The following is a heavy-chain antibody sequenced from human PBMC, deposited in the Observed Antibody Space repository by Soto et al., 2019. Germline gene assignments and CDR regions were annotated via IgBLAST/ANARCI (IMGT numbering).Heavy chain of an antibody. V-gene: IGHV4-34*01. CDR1: GGSFSGYY. CDR2: INHSGST. Sequence: QVQLQQWGAGLLKPSETLSLTCAVYGGSFSGYYWSWIRQPPGKGLEWIGEINHSGSTNYNPSLKSRVTISVDTSKNQFSLKLSSVTAADTAVYYCARREGLTYYYDSSGYYYRKNWFDPWGQGTLVTVSS. D-gene: IGHD3-22*01. J-gene: IGHJ5*02. CDR3: ARREGLTYYYDSSGYYYRKNWFDP.